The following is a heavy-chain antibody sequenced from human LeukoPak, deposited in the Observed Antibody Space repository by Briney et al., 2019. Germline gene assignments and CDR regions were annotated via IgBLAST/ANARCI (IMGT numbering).Heavy chain of an antibody. D-gene: IGHD6-19*01. CDR1: GFTFSSYA. CDR2: IPYDGSNK. J-gene: IGHJ3*02. CDR3: AKGGGEYLQWLVLMGYFVI. Sequence: GGSLRLSCAASGFTFSSYAMHWVRQAPGKGLEWVAVIPYDGSNKYYADSVKGRFTISRDDSKNTLYLQMNSLRAEDTAVYYCAKGGGEYLQWLVLMGYFVIWGQGTMVTVSS. V-gene: IGHV3-30*18.